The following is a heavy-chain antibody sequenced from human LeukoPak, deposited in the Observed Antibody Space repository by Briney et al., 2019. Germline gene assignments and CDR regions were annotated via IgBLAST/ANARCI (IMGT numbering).Heavy chain of an antibody. J-gene: IGHJ6*03. CDR2: IREDGSEK. Sequence: GGSLRLSCAASGYIFSLYAMNWVRQAPGKGLEWVANIREDGSEKYYVDSVKGRFTVSRDNAKNSLYLQVNSLRAEDTAVYYCARLNYDFWSGVWEGYYMDVWGKGTTVTVSS. CDR1: GYIFSLYA. V-gene: IGHV3-7*01. D-gene: IGHD3-3*01. CDR3: ARLNYDFWSGVWEGYYMDV.